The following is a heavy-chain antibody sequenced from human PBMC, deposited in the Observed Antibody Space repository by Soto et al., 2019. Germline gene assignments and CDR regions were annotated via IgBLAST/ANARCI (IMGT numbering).Heavy chain of an antibody. CDR1: GYTFTSNY. CDR3: ARDNSWDYGSGLMAWWFDP. Sequence: QVQLVQSGAEVKKPGASVKVSCKASGYTFTSNYMHWVRQAPGQGLEWMGLIHPTDGRTWYAEKCQGRITMTRYTSTSTDYMELSSLRSDDTTIYYCARDNSWDYGSGLMAWWFDPWGQGTLVTVSS. J-gene: IGHJ5*02. CDR2: IHPTDGRT. D-gene: IGHD3-10*01. V-gene: IGHV1-46*01.